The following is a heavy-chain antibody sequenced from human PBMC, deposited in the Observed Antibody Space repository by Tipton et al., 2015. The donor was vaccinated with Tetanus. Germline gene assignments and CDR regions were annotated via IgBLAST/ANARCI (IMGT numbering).Heavy chain of an antibody. J-gene: IGHJ4*02. CDR2: IYNDGTT. CDR1: GVSLSSSDYW. V-gene: IGHV4-39*01. D-gene: IGHD6-19*01. Sequence: TLSLTCTVSGVSLSSSDYWWGWIRQPPGKGLEGIGSIYNDGTTSYNSSLKSRVIMSVETSKRQFSLKMTSGTATDTAVYYCARQPSGIVVTGRGIDWGQGTLVTVSS. CDR3: ARQPSGIVVTGRGID.